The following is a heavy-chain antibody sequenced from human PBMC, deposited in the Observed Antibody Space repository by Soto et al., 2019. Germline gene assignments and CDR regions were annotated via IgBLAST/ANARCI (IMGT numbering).Heavy chain of an antibody. CDR1: GYTLTELS. CDR2: FDPEDGET. V-gene: IGHV1-24*01. J-gene: IGHJ4*02. D-gene: IGHD6-19*01. Sequence: ASVKVSCKVSGYTLTELSMHWVRQAPGKGLEWMGGFDPEDGETIYAQKFQGRVTMTEDTSTDTAYMELSSLRSEDTAVYYCATAPRIAVALTVGDWGQGTLVTVTS. CDR3: ATAPRIAVALTVGD.